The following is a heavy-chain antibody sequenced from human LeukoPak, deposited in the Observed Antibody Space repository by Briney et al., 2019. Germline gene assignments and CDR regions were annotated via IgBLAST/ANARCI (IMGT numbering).Heavy chain of an antibody. CDR3: ARGWFGQLLQDY. V-gene: IGHV1-8*01. CDR1: GYTFTSYD. Sequence: ASVKVSCKASGYTFTSYDINWVRQATGQGPEWMGWMNPNSGNTGYAQQFQGRVTMTRTTSTSTAYMELSSLRSDDTAVYHCARGWFGQLLQDYWGQGTLVTVSS. J-gene: IGHJ4*02. CDR2: MNPNSGNT. D-gene: IGHD3-10*01.